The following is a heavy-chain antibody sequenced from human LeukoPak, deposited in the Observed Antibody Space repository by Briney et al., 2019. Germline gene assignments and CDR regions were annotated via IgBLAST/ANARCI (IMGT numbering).Heavy chain of an antibody. CDR2: ISYGGST. CDR1: GVSISGVGYY. J-gene: IGHJ4*02. Sequence: SETLSLTCTVSGVSISGVGYYWGWIRQPPGKGLEWIGSISYGGSTYYNPSLKSRVFIYVDMSKNQDSLKLSSVTAADTALYYCAGYYYDSSGYFGCGQGTLVTVSS. D-gene: IGHD3-22*01. V-gene: IGHV4-39*01. CDR3: AGYYYDSSGYFG.